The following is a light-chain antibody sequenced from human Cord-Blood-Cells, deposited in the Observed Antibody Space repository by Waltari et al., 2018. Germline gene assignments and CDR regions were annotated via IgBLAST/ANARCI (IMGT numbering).Light chain of an antibody. J-gene: IGKJ5*01. CDR1: QSVSSY. Sequence: EIVLTQSPATLSLSPGDRATLSCRASQSVSSYLAWYQQKPGQATRLLIYDASNRATGIPARFSGSGSGTDFTLTISSLEPEDFAVYYCQQRSNWITFGQGTRLEIK. CDR2: DAS. V-gene: IGKV3-11*01. CDR3: QQRSNWIT.